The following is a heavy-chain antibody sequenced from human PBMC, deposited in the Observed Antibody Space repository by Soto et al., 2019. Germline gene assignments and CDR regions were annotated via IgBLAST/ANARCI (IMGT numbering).Heavy chain of an antibody. CDR2: ISRSSGIT. D-gene: IGHD4-17*01. CDR3: ARRYGDYEGDDY. Sequence: EEQLVESGGHLVQPGGSLRLSCAASEFTFSSYNMNWVRQAPGKGLEWISYISRSSGITYYADSVKGRFTISRDDAKNPLYLQMHSLRDEDTAVYYCARRYGDYEGDDYWGQGSLVIVSS. CDR1: EFTFSSYN. J-gene: IGHJ4*02. V-gene: IGHV3-48*02.